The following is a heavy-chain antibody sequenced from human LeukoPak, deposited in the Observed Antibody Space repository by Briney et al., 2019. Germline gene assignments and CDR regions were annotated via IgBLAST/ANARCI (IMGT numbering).Heavy chain of an antibody. CDR1: GYTFTDFH. D-gene: IGHD6-19*01. CDR2: INPNTGDT. V-gene: IGHV1-2*02. J-gene: IGHJ4*02. CDR3: ARDSVSVAGSFDY. Sequence: ASVKVSCKTSGYTFTDFHMHWVRQAPGQGLEWMGWINPNTGDTNYAQKFQGRVTMTRDTSINAIYMELSRLRFDDTAVYYCARDSVSVAGSFDYWGQGTLVTVSS.